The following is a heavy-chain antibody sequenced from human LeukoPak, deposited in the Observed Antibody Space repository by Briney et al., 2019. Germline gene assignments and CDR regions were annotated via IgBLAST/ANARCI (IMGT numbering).Heavy chain of an antibody. CDR3: ARSAAGLDY. CDR1: GFTFSDYW. J-gene: IGHJ4*02. CDR2: INDDGRST. Sequence: GGSLRLSCAASGFTFSDYWMRWVRQVPGKGLVWVSRINDDGRSTSEAVSVKGRFTISRDNAKNTLYLQMNSLRVEDTAIYYCARSAAGLDYWGQGTLVTVSS. D-gene: IGHD6-13*01. V-gene: IGHV3-74*01.